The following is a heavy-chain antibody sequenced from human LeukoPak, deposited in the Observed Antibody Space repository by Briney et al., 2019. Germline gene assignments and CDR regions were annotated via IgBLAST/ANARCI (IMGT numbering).Heavy chain of an antibody. D-gene: IGHD6-13*01. CDR1: GGSFSGYY. CDR2: INHSGST. J-gene: IGHJ5*02. CDR3: AREKIAAAAYNWFDP. V-gene: IGHV4-34*01. Sequence: PSETLSLTCAVYGGSFSGYYWSWIRQPPGKGLEWIGEINHSGSTNYNPSLKSRVTISVDTSKNQFSLKLSSVTAADTAVYYCAREKIAAAAYNWFDPWGQGTLVTVSS.